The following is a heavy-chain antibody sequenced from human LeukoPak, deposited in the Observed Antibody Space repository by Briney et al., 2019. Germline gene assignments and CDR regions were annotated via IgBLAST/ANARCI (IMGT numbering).Heavy chain of an antibody. J-gene: IGHJ4*02. CDR2: TYSDGSV. V-gene: IGHV4-4*07. Sequence: SETLSLTCSVSGGSISSHYWSWLRQPAGKGLEWIGHTYSDGSVNYNPSAKSRVTMSVDTSKNQFSLKLYFVTAADTAVFYCARGPAASGYFDYWDQGTLVTVSS. CDR3: ARGPAASGYFDY. D-gene: IGHD6-13*01. CDR1: GGSISSHY.